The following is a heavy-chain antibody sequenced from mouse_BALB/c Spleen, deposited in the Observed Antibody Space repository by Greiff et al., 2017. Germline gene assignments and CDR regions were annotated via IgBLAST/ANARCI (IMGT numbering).Heavy chain of an antibody. CDR3: TRNRGYEKDYFDY. CDR2: IYPGNSDT. V-gene: IGHV1-5*01. J-gene: IGHJ2*01. CDR1: GYSFTSYW. Sequence: EVQLQQSGTVLARPGASVKMSCKASGYSFTSYWMHWVKQRPGQGLEWIGAIYPGNSDTSYNQKFKGKGKLTAVTSASTAYMELSSLTNEDSAVYYCTRNRGYEKDYFDYWGQGTTLTVSS. D-gene: IGHD2-2*01.